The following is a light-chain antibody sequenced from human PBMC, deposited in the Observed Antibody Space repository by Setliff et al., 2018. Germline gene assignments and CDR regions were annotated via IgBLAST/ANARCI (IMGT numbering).Light chain of an antibody. V-gene: IGLV2-11*01. CDR3: CSYAGSYTYV. CDR1: SSDVGGYNY. Sequence: QSVLTQPRSVSGSPGQSVTISCTGTSSDVGGYNYVSWYQQHPGKAPKLMIYDVSKRPSVVPDRFSGSKSGNTASLTISGLQAEDEADYYCCSYAGSYTYVFGTGTKVTVL. J-gene: IGLJ1*01. CDR2: DVS.